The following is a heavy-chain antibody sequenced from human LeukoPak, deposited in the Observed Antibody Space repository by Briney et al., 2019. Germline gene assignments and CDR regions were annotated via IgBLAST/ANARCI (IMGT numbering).Heavy chain of an antibody. V-gene: IGHV3-30-3*01. Sequence: GRSLRLSCAASGFTFSSYAIHWVRQAPGKGLEWVAVISYDGSNKYYADSVKGRFTISRDNSKNTLYLQMNSLRAEDTAVYYCARPRGYSYGYGMDVWGQGTTVTVSS. CDR2: ISYDGSNK. D-gene: IGHD5-18*01. CDR1: GFTFSSYA. CDR3: ARPRGYSYGYGMDV. J-gene: IGHJ6*02.